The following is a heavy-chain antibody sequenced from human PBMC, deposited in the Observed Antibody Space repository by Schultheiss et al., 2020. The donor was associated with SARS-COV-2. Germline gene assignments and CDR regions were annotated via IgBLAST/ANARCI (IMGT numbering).Heavy chain of an antibody. V-gene: IGHV3-30*03. Sequence: GGSLRLSCAASGFTFSSYSMNWVRQAPGKGLEWVAVISYDGSNKYYADSVKGRFTISRDNSKNTLYLQMNSLRAEDTAVYYCARDRFNWVPAAIVGYYYYGMDVWGQGTTVTVSS. CDR3: ARDRFNWVPAAIVGYYYYGMDV. J-gene: IGHJ6*02. CDR2: ISYDGSNK. D-gene: IGHD2-2*01. CDR1: GFTFSSYS.